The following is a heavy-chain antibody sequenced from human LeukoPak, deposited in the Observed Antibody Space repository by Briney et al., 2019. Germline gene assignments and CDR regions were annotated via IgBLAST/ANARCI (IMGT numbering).Heavy chain of an antibody. D-gene: IGHD5-24*01. V-gene: IGHV4-59*01. CDR3: ARGLLDGYTHPAAFDI. CDR2: FYYSGTT. CDR1: CGSISSYY. J-gene: IGHJ3*02. Sequence: SETLFLTCSVPCGSISSYYWSSIRQLPGKGLEWIGYFYYSGTTNYNPSLKSRVTISVDTSKNQFSLKLSSVTAADTAVYYCARGLLDGYTHPAAFDIWGQGTMVTVSS.